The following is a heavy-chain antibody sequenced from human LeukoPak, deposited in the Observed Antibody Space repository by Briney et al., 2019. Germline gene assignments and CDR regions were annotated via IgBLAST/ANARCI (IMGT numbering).Heavy chain of an antibody. CDR1: GGSISSHY. Sequence: SQTLSLTCTVSGGSISSHYWSWIRQPPGNGMEWIGYIYYSGSTNYSPSLKSRVTITVDTSKNQFSLKLSSVTAADTAVYYCARDSQDYYYYYYMDVWGKGTTVTVSS. CDR3: ARDSQDYYYYYYMDV. V-gene: IGHV4-59*11. CDR2: IYYSGST. J-gene: IGHJ6*03.